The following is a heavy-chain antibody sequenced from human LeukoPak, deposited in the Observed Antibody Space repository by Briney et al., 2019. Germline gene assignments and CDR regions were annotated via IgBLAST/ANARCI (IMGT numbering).Heavy chain of an antibody. CDR2: ISGSGGST. CDR3: AKDGTPYYDILTGYRN. CDR1: GFTFSSCA. D-gene: IGHD3-9*01. J-gene: IGHJ4*02. V-gene: IGHV3-23*01. Sequence: GGSLRLSCAASGFTFSSCAMSWVRQAPGKGLEWVSAISGSGGSTYYADSGKGRFTISRDNSKNTLYLQMNSLRAEDTAVYYCAKDGTPYYDILTGYRNWGQGTLVTVSS.